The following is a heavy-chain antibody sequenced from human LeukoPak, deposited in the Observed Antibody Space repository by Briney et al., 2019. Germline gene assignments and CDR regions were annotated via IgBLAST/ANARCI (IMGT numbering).Heavy chain of an antibody. D-gene: IGHD3-22*01. Sequence: SVKVSCKASGGTFSSYAISWVRQAPGQGLEWMGGIIPIFGTANYAQKFQGRVTITADESTSTAYMELRSLRSDDTAVYYCARVAKFMYYYDSSGSERWGFDPWGQGTLVTVSS. CDR3: ARVAKFMYYYDSSGSERWGFDP. J-gene: IGHJ5*02. CDR2: IIPIFGTA. V-gene: IGHV1-69*13. CDR1: GGTFSSYA.